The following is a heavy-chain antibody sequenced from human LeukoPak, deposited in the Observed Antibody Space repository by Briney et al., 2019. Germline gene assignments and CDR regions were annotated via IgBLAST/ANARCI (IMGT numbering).Heavy chain of an antibody. J-gene: IGHJ4*02. CDR1: GFTFSSYD. CDR2: IGTAGDT. D-gene: IGHD5-24*01. CDR3: ARKGGDGDNWDYFDY. V-gene: IGHV3-13*01. Sequence: GGSLRLSCAASGFTFSSYDMHWVRQATGKGLEWVSAIGTAGDTYYPGSVKGRFTISRENAKNSLYLQMNSLRAGDTAVYYCARKGGDGDNWDYFDYWGQGTLVTVSS.